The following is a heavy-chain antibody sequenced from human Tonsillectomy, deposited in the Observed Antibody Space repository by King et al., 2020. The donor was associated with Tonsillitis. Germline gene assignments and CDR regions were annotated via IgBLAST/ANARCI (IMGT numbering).Heavy chain of an antibody. V-gene: IGHV3-30*02. CDR3: GKARLVEMATGIDF. Sequence: VQLVESGGGVVQPGGSLRLSCEASGFPFTYYGIHWVRQAPGKGLEWVTFIRYDGSDRYYADSVKGRFTISKDNSKNTGFLQMHSLRVEDTAVYYCGKARLVEMATGIDFWGQGTLVTVSS. CDR1: GFPFTYYG. CDR2: IRYDGSDR. D-gene: IGHD5-24*01. J-gene: IGHJ4*02.